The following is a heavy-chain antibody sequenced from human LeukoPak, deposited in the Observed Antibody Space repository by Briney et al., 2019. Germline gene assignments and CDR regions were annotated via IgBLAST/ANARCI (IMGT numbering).Heavy chain of an antibody. D-gene: IGHD2-15*01. CDR2: IHNGGSP. CDR1: GGSINSYY. CDR3: ARQGYCSGGSCYFDS. Sequence: PSETLSLTCTVSGGSINSYYWSWIRQPPGKGLEWIGYIHNGGSPNYNPSLKSRAIISVDTSKNQFSLRVTSVTAADTAVYYCARQGYCSGGSCYFDSWGQGPWSPSPQ. J-gene: IGHJ4*03. V-gene: IGHV4-59*08.